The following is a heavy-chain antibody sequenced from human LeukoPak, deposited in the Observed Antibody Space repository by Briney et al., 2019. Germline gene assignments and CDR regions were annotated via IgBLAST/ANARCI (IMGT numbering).Heavy chain of an antibody. V-gene: IGHV3-21*01. Sequence: GGSLRLSCAASGFTFSSYSMNWVRQAPGKGPEWVSSISSSSSYIYYADSVKGRFTISRDNAKNSLYLQMNSLRAEDTAVYYCARDLNCSGGSRYADWFDPWGQGTLVTVSS. CDR3: ARDLNCSGGSRYADWFDP. D-gene: IGHD2-15*01. CDR1: GFTFSSYS. J-gene: IGHJ5*02. CDR2: ISSSSSYI.